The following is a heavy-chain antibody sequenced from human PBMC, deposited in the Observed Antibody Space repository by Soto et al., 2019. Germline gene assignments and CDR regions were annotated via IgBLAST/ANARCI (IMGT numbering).Heavy chain of an antibody. CDR1: GYTFTNYD. V-gene: IGHV1-8*01. Sequence: QVQLVQSGAEVKKPGASVKVSCKASGYTFTNYDIHWVRQAIGQGLEWMGWMNPDSGNTGQSKQFQGRVTMTRDTSISTAYMEMSSLRPEDTAMYYCARGRSRRTWFDPWGQGNLVTVPS. J-gene: IGHJ5*02. CDR2: MNPDSGNT. CDR3: ARGRSRRTWFDP.